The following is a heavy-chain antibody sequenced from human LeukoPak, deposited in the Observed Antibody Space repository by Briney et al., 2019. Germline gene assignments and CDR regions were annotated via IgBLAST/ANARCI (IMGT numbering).Heavy chain of an antibody. CDR2: INHSGST. Sequence: LRLSCTASGFTFGDYAMSWVRQAPGKGLEWIGQINHSGSTNSNPSLKSRVTISVDTSKNQFSLKLSSVTAADTAVYYCARTLKHIRWTGYFDYWGQGTLVTVSS. J-gene: IGHJ4*02. CDR1: GFTFGDYA. V-gene: IGHV4-34*09. D-gene: IGHD4-23*01. CDR3: ARTLKHIRWTGYFDY.